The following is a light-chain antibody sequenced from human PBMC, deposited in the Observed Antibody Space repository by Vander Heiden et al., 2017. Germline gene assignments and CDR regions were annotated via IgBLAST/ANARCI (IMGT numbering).Light chain of an antibody. V-gene: IGKV2-28*01. Sequence: DIVMTQSPLSLPVIPGEPASISCRSSQSLLHSNGYNYLDWYLQKPGQSPQLLIDVGSNRASGVPDRFSGSGSGTDFTLKISRVEAKDVGVYYCMQALQTPLTFGGGTKVEIK. CDR1: QSLLHSNGYNY. J-gene: IGKJ4*01. CDR3: MQALQTPLT. CDR2: VGS.